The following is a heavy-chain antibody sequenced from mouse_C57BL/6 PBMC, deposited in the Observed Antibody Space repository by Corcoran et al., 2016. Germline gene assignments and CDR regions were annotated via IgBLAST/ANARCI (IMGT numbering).Heavy chain of an antibody. CDR1: GYTFTTYG. Sequence: QIQLVQSGPELKKPGETVKISCKASGYTFTTYGMSWVKQAPGKGLKWMGWINTYSGVPTYADDFKGRFAFSLETSASTAYLQINNLKNEDTATYFCARDTTVAHYFDYWGQGTTLTVSS. V-gene: IGHV9-3*01. D-gene: IGHD1-1*01. CDR3: ARDTTVAHYFDY. CDR2: INTYSGVP. J-gene: IGHJ2*01.